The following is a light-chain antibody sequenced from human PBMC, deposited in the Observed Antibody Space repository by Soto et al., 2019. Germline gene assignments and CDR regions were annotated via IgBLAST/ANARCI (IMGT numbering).Light chain of an antibody. CDR1: SGDVGGYKF. Sequence: QSALTQPASVSGSPGQSITIYCTGTSGDVGGYKFVSWYQQHPGKAPKLMIYEVSNRPSGVSSRVSGSKSGNTASLTISGLQAEDEADYFCGSDTGNIYVFGNGTKVTVL. V-gene: IGLV2-14*01. J-gene: IGLJ1*01. CDR2: EVS. CDR3: GSDTGNIYV.